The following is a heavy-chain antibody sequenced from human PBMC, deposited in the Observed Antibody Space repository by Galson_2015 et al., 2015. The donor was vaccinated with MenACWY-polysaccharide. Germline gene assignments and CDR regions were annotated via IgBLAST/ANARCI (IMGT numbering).Heavy chain of an antibody. J-gene: IGHJ6*02. CDR3: ARDAQIVNYYDSSGYTYGMDV. CDR2: IYHSGST. D-gene: IGHD3-22*01. V-gene: IGHV4-4*02. Sequence: SETLSLTCAVSGGSISSSNWWSWVRQPPGKGLEWIGEIYHSGSTNYNPSLKSRVTISVDKSKNQFSLKLSSVTAADTAVYYCARDAQIVNYYDSSGYTYGMDVWGQGTTVTVSS. CDR1: GGSISSSNW.